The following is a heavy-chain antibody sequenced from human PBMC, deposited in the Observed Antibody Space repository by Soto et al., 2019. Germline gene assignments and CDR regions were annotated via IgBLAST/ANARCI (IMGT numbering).Heavy chain of an antibody. Sequence: ASVKVSCKASVYTFTGYYMHWVRQAPGQGLEWMGWINPNSGGTNYAQKFQGRVTMTRDTSISTAYMELSRLRSDDTAVYYCASANIAVAGTRPDSDYWGQGTLVTVSS. D-gene: IGHD6-19*01. J-gene: IGHJ4*02. CDR3: ASANIAVAGTRPDSDY. V-gene: IGHV1-2*02. CDR2: INPNSGGT. CDR1: VYTFTGYY.